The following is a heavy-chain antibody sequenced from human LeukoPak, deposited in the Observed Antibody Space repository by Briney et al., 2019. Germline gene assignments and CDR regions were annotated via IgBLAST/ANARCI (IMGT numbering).Heavy chain of an antibody. CDR2: IYFSGST. CDR1: GGSLSSIYYY. CDR3: ARERYCSSTSCLPFNWFDP. J-gene: IGHJ5*02. D-gene: IGHD2-2*01. Sequence: PSETLSLTCTVSGGSLSSIYYYLGRIRQPPGKGLEWIGSIYFSGSTYYNSSLKSRVTISVDTSKNQFSLKLSSVTAADTAVYYCARERYCSSTSCLPFNWFDPWGQGTLVTVSS. V-gene: IGHV4-39*07.